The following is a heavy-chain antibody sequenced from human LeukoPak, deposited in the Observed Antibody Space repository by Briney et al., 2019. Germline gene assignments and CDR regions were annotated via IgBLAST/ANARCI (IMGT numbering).Heavy chain of an antibody. CDR1: GGTFSSYA. Sequence: ASAKVSCKASGGTFSSYAISWVRQAPGQGLEWMGGIIPIFGTANYAQKFQGRVTITADESTSTAYMELSSLRSEDTAVYYCARRVLRRGYSGYGGLDYWGQGTLVTVSS. CDR2: IIPIFGTA. J-gene: IGHJ4*02. CDR3: ARRVLRRGYSGYGGLDY. V-gene: IGHV1-69*13. D-gene: IGHD5-12*01.